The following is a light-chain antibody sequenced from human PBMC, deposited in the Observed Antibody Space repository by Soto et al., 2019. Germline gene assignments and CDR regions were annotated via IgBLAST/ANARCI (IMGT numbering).Light chain of an antibody. CDR1: QSISSR. CDR3: QQYNSYPWT. Sequence: DIQMTQSPSTLSASVGDRVTITCRASQSISSRLAWYQQKPGKAPKLLIYKASSLASGVPSRFSGSGSGTEFTFTISSLQPDDFATYYCQQYNSYPWTFGQGTKVEIK. CDR2: KAS. J-gene: IGKJ1*01. V-gene: IGKV1-5*03.